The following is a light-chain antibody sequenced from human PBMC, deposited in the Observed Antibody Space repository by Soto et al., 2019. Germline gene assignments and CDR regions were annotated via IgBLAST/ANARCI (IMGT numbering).Light chain of an antibody. V-gene: IGKV1-5*03. J-gene: IGKJ1*01. Sequence: DIQMTQSPSTLSASVGDRVTMTCRASQSISSWLAWYQQKPGKAPNLLIYEASSLESGVPARFSGSGSGTEFTLTISSLQHDDSATYYCQQYNSHSGTFGPGTKVEIQ. CDR1: QSISSW. CDR2: EAS. CDR3: QQYNSHSGT.